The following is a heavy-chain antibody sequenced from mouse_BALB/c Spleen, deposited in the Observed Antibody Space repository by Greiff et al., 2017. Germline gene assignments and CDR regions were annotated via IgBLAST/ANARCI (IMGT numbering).Heavy chain of an antibody. CDR3: ARGGYDYFDY. D-gene: IGHD2-14*01. J-gene: IGHJ2*01. CDR2: IWSGGST. CDR1: GFSLTSYG. Sequence: VKLMESGPGLVQPSQSLSITCTVSGFSLTSYGVHWVRQSPGKGLEWLGVIWSGGSTDYNAAFISRLSISKDNSKSQVFFKMNSLQANDTAIYYCARGGYDYFDYWGQGTTLTVSS. V-gene: IGHV2-2*02.